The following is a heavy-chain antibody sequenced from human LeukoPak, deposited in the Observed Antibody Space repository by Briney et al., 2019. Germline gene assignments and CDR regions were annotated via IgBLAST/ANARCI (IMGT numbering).Heavy chain of an antibody. V-gene: IGHV1-2*02. CDR2: INPNSGGT. CDR3: ARDGYNSRWYYYYGMDV. J-gene: IGHJ6*02. Sequence: GASVKVSCKASGYTFTGYYMHWVRQAPGQGLEWMGWINPNSGGTNYAQKFQGRVTMTRDTSISTAYMELSRLRSDDTAVYYCARDGYNSRWYYYYGMDVWGRGTTVTVSS. D-gene: IGHD5-24*01. CDR1: GYTFTGYY.